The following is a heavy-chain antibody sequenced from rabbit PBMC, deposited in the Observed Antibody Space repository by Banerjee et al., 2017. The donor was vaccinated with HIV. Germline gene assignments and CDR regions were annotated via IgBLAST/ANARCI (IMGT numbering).Heavy chain of an antibody. J-gene: IGHJ4*01. CDR2: IYTGSGSA. D-gene: IGHD5-1*01. Sequence: EESGGDLVKPEGSLTLTCTASGFSFSSSYWICWVRQAPGKGLEWIACIYTGSGSAVYVSWAKGRFTISKTSSTTVTLQMTSLTAADTATYFCAREESDGGGPLKLWGPGPLVTVS. CDR1: GFSFSSSYW. V-gene: IGHV1S45*01. CDR3: AREESDGGGPLKL.